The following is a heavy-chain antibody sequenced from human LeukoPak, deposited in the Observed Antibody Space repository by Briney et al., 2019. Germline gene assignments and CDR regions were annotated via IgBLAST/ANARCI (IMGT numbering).Heavy chain of an antibody. CDR2: IYIDSGDT. CDR1: GYFFSGYH. V-gene: IGHV1-2*02. CDR3: AGLGSTVEGRIDP. J-gene: IGHJ5*02. D-gene: IGHD5/OR15-5a*01. Sequence: ASVKVSCEASGYFFSGYHVHWVRQAPGQGLDWMGRIYIDSGDTNYAQKFQGRVTMTRDTSISTAYMELSSLTSDDTAVYYCAGLGSTVEGRIDPWGQGTPVTVSS.